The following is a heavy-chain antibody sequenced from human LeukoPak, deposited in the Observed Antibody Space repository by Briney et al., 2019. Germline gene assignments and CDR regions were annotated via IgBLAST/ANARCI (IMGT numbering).Heavy chain of an antibody. CDR3: AKGQELDDGVFDS. Sequence: GGSLRLSCTASGFTFSSLAMTWVRQAPGKGLEWVSTIRSNGDTTYNADSVKGRFTISRDNSKNTLYLELNSLRVEDTATFYCAKGQELDDGVFDSWGQGAMVTVSS. J-gene: IGHJ4*02. V-gene: IGHV3-23*01. CDR1: GFTFSSLA. D-gene: IGHD1-1*01. CDR2: IRSNGDTT.